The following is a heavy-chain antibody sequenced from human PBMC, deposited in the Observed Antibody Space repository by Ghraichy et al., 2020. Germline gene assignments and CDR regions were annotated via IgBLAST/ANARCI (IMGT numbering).Heavy chain of an antibody. CDR2: IKKDGSEK. J-gene: IGHJ2*01. V-gene: IGHV3-7*01. D-gene: IGHD3-16*01. CDR1: GFTFSAYW. CDR3: ARDKGGGWYFDL. Sequence: GGSLRLSCAASGFTFSAYWMSWVRQAPGKGLEWVANIKKDGSEKYYVDSVKGRFTISRDNAKNSVYLQMSSLRAEDTAVYYCARDKGGGWYFDLWGRGTLFTVSS.